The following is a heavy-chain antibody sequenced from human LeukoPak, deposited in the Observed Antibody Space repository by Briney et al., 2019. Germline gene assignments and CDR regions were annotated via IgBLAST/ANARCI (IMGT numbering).Heavy chain of an antibody. V-gene: IGHV3-23*01. Sequence: GGSLRLSCAASGFTFSSYAMSWVRQAPGKGLEWVSGISAGGGSTYYADSVKGRFTISRDNSKNTLYLQMNSLRAEDTAVYYCAKEDYISYFDYWGQGTLVTVSS. CDR2: ISAGGGST. CDR1: GFTFSSYA. J-gene: IGHJ4*02. D-gene: IGHD3-16*01. CDR3: AKEDYISYFDY.